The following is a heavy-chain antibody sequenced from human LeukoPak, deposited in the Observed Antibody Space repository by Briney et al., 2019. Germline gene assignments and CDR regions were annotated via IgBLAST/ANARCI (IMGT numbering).Heavy chain of an antibody. Sequence: SETLSLTCTVSGGSISSSSDYWGWIRQPPGKGLEWIGSIYYSGSTYYNPSLKSRVTISVDTSKNQFSLKLSSVTAADTAVYYCARNKNGDASRYYDSSGYYPDYWGQGTLVTVSS. CDR2: IYYSGST. V-gene: IGHV4-39*01. D-gene: IGHD3-22*01. CDR3: ARNKNGDASRYYDSSGYYPDY. J-gene: IGHJ4*02. CDR1: GGSISSSSDY.